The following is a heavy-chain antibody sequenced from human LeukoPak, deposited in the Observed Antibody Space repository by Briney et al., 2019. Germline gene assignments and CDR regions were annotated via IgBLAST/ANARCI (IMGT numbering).Heavy chain of an antibody. CDR2: IYHSGTT. CDR1: GYSISSGYY. V-gene: IGHV4-38-2*01. J-gene: IGHJ4*02. Sequence: SETLSLTCAVSGYSISSGYYWGWIRQPPGKGLEWIGNIYHSGTTYHNTSLTSRLTISGDTSKNQFSLKLSSVTAADTAVYYCARWYCSTTTCYSDSWGQGTLVTVSS. CDR3: ARWYCSTTTCYSDS. D-gene: IGHD2-2*01.